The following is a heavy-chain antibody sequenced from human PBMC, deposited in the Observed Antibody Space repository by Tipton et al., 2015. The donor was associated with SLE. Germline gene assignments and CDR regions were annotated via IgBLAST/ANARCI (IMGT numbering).Heavy chain of an antibody. CDR3: AKWAMGGGDPDFDH. CDR1: GFTFSNSG. Sequence: SLRLSCVASGFTFSNSGMHWVRQAPGKGLEWVAFIRYDGNNKYYADSAKGRFTISRDNSKNTLYLQMNSLRPEDTAVYYCAKWAMGGGDPDFDHWGQGTLVTVSS. CDR2: IRYDGNNK. J-gene: IGHJ4*02. V-gene: IGHV3-30*02. D-gene: IGHD5-18*01.